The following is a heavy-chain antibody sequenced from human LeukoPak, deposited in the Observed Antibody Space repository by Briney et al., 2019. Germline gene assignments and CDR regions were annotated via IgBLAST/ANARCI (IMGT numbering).Heavy chain of an antibody. CDR1: GLTFNTYG. J-gene: IGHJ4*02. CDR2: ISYDGGDK. V-gene: IGHV3-30*18. D-gene: IGHD6-13*01. CDR3: AKVLWSYSSNRCSDF. Sequence: GRSLRLSCAASGLTFNTYGTLWVRQAPGKGLEWVAAISYDGGDKYYADSVKGRFTISRDNSKNTLFLQMNSLRADDTAVYYCAKVLWSYSSNRCSDFWGQGTLVTVSS.